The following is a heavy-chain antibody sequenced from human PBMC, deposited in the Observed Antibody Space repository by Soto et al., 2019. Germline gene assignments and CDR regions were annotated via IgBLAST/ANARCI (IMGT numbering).Heavy chain of an antibody. D-gene: IGHD3-3*01. CDR1: GYTFISYA. CDR3: ARTSAYYFFDS. V-gene: IGHV1-3*01. Sequence: QVQLVQSGAEVKKPGASVKVSCKASGYTFISYAMHWVRQAPGQRLEWMGWINAANGNTKYSQKFQGRVTITRDTSASTAYMELSSLRSADTAVYHCARTSAYYFFDSWGQGTLVTVSS. CDR2: INAANGNT. J-gene: IGHJ4*02.